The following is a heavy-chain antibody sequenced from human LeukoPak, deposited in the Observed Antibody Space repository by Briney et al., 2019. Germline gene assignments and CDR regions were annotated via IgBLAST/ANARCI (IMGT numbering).Heavy chain of an antibody. CDR2: IYYSGST. CDR3: ARLGGDYVYYFDY. Sequence: SETLSLTCTVSGDSMSDYYWTWIRQPRGKGLEWLGSIYYSGSTYYNPSLKSRVTISVDTSKNQFSLKLSSVTAADTAVYYCARLGGDYVYYFDYWGQGTLVTVSS. V-gene: IGHV4-59*05. CDR1: GDSMSDYY. J-gene: IGHJ4*02. D-gene: IGHD4-17*01.